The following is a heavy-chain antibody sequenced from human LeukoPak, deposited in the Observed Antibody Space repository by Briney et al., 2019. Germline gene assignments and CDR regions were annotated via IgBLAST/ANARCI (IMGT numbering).Heavy chain of an antibody. V-gene: IGHV3-30*19. J-gene: IGHJ4*02. CDR1: GFTFSSYG. D-gene: IGHD1-26*01. Sequence: GGSLRLSCAASGFTFSSYGTHWVRQAPGKGLEWVAVISNDGGTKYYPDSVKGRFTISRDNSRNTLYLQMNSLRAEDTAVYYCARADSGTYYNYYLDSWGQGTLVTVSS. CDR2: ISNDGGTK. CDR3: ARADSGTYYNYYLDS.